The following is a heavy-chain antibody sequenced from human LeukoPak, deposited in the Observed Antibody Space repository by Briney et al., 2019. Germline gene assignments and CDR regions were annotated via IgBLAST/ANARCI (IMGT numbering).Heavy chain of an antibody. CDR1: GFTFSSYS. Sequence: GGSLRLSCAASGFTFSSYSMNWVRQAPGKGLEWVSCISSTSSYRYYAGSVKGRFTISRDNAKNSLYLQMNSLRAEDTAVYYCTSSTDGYNLGTGGVDHWGQGTLVTVSS. D-gene: IGHD5-24*01. J-gene: IGHJ4*02. CDR2: ISSTSSYR. CDR3: TSSTDGYNLGTGGVDH. V-gene: IGHV3-21*01.